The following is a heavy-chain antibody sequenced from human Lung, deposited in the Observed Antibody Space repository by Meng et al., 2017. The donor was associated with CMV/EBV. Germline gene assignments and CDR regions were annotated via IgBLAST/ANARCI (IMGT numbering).Heavy chain of an antibody. J-gene: IGHJ6*02. Sequence: SETLSLXCTVSGGSISSYYWSWIRQPPGKGLEWIGYIYYSGSTNYNPSLKSRVTISVDTSKNQFSLKLSSVTAADTAAYYCARGGYYDFWSGYSYYYYYGMDVWGQGXTVTVSS. V-gene: IGHV4-59*01. CDR3: ARGGYYDFWSGYSYYYYYGMDV. CDR2: IYYSGST. CDR1: GGSISSYY. D-gene: IGHD3-3*01.